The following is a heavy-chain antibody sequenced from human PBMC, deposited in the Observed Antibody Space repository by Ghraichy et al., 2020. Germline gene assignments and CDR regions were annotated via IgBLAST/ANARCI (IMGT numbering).Heavy chain of an antibody. CDR1: GFTFKNYA. Sequence: GGSLRLSCAASGFTFKNYAMTWVRQAPGEGLKWVSSISGGAENTYYADSVKRRFTISRDNSKDTLYLQMNSLRAEDTAVYYCTRCYTSGGNCFFDPWGQGNLVTVSS. D-gene: IGHD2-15*01. J-gene: IGHJ5*02. V-gene: IGHV3-23*01. CDR2: ISGGAENT. CDR3: TRCYTSGGNCFFDP.